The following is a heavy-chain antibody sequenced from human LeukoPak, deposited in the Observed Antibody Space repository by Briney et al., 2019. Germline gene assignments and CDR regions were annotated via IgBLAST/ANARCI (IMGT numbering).Heavy chain of an antibody. CDR1: GYSFTSYW. Sequence: PGGSLRLSCKGSGYSFTSYWIGWVRQMPGKGLEWMGIIYPGDSDTRYSPSFQGQVTISADKSISTAYLQWSNLKASDTAMYYCARCPPDYDFWSGYYTDWGQGTLVTVSS. D-gene: IGHD3-3*01. CDR2: IYPGDSDT. CDR3: ARCPPDYDFWSGYYTD. J-gene: IGHJ4*02. V-gene: IGHV5-51*01.